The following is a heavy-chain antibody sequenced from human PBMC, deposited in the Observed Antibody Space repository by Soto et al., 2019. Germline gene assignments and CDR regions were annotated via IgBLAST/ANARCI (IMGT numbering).Heavy chain of an antibody. J-gene: IGHJ4*02. CDR1: GGTFSRHA. Sequence: SVKVSCKASGGTFSRHAISCVRQAPGQGLEWMGGIIPMFGSANHAQKFQGRVTIIADESTSTAYMELSSLRSEDTAIYYCARGWGYDSSDYYYAYWGQGTVVTVSS. CDR2: IIPMFGSA. D-gene: IGHD3-22*01. CDR3: ARGWGYDSSDYYYAY. V-gene: IGHV1-69*13.